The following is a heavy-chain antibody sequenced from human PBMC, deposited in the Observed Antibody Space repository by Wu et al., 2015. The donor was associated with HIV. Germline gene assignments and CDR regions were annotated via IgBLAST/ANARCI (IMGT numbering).Heavy chain of an antibody. V-gene: IGHV1-2*07. CDR1: GYTFIKYY. CDR3: VRSAEEGRQYDSDGYVLWSFGP. D-gene: IGHD3-22*01. J-gene: IGHJ5*02. Sequence: QSGAGVKKPGASVRVSCEASGYTFIKYYLHWIRQVPGGHPEWIGWINPRTGQVNYSRQFPGKFTMTRDTIRETAYLDVRGLTSDDTAVYYCVRSAEEGRQYDSDGYVLWSFGPWGLGTLVTVSS. CDR2: INPRTGQV.